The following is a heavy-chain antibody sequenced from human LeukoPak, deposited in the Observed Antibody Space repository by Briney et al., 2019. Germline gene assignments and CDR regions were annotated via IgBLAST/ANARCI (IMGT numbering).Heavy chain of an antibody. Sequence: GGSLRLSCAASGFTFGSYSMNWVRQAPGKGLEWVSSINSSSSFIYYADSVKGRFTISRDNSQNSLYLQMNSLRAEDTAVYYCARPPVNTPNYFEYWGQGTLVTVSS. J-gene: IGHJ4*02. V-gene: IGHV3-21*06. CDR3: ARPPVNTPNYFEY. CDR2: INSSSSFI. D-gene: IGHD1/OR15-1a*01. CDR1: GFTFGSYS.